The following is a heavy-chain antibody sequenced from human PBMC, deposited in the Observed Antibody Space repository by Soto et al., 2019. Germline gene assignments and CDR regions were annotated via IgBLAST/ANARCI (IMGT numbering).Heavy chain of an antibody. CDR2: IWYDGSNK. V-gene: IGHV3-33*01. J-gene: IGHJ4*02. CDR3: ARGRVSFNSGSSSRDN. Sequence: PGGSLRLSCAASGFTFSSYGMHWVRQAPGKGLEWVAVIWYDGSNKYYADSVKGRFTISRDNSKNTLYLQMNSLRAEDTAVYYCARGRVSFNSGSSSRDNLCQGALVTVSS. CDR1: GFTFSSYG. D-gene: IGHD1-26*01.